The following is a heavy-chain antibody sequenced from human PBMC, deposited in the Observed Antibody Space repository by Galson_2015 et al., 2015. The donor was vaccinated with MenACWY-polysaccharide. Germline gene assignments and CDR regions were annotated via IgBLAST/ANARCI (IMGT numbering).Heavy chain of an antibody. CDR2: IKTNSGDT. D-gene: IGHD1-26*01. Sequence: SVKVSCKATGYTFSVYHMHWVRQAPGRGPEWMGRIKTNSGDTQYAPKFQGRVTMTMDTSITTGYMELSRLTSDDTAVYYCVISTQNPPSPSYDYWGQGTLVTVSS. CDR1: GYTFSVYH. J-gene: IGHJ4*02. CDR3: VISTQNPPSPSYDY. V-gene: IGHV1-2*06.